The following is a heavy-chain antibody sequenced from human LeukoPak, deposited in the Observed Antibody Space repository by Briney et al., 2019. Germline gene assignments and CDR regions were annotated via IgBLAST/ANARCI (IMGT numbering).Heavy chain of an antibody. V-gene: IGHV3-48*01. Sequence: GGSLRLSCAASGFTFSTYRMSWVRQAPGKGLEWVSYISSSSSTIYYADSVKGRFTISRDNSKNTLYLQMNSLRAEDTAVYYCARVGSSWSFLNYYYYMDVWGKGTTVTVSS. CDR3: ARVGSSWSFLNYYYYMDV. D-gene: IGHD6-13*01. J-gene: IGHJ6*03. CDR2: ISSSSSTI. CDR1: GFTFSTYR.